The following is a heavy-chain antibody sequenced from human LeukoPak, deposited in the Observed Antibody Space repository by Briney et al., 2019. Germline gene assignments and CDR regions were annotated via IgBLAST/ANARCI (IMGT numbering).Heavy chain of an antibody. V-gene: IGHV4-38-2*02. J-gene: IGHJ4*02. CDR3: ARSLSTAGIDY. CDR2: IYQSGST. CDR1: GYSITTGCY. Sequence: SETLSLTCTVSGYSITTGCYWGWIRQPPGKGLEWIGSIYQSGSTYYNPSLKSRVTISVDKSKNQFSLNLRSVTAPGTAVYYCARSLSTAGIDYWGQGILVTVSS. D-gene: IGHD2-2*01.